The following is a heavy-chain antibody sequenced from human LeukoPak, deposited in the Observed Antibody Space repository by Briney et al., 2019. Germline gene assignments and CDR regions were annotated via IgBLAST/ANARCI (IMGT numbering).Heavy chain of an antibody. CDR2: IYSGGST. D-gene: IGHD6-13*01. V-gene: IGHV3-53*01. J-gene: IGHJ4*02. CDR1: GFTVSSNY. Sequence: PGGSLRLSCAASGFTVSSNYMSWVRQAPGKGLEWVSVIYSGGSTYYADSVKGRFTISRDNSRNSLYLQMNSLRAEDTAFYYCSSSTGMGSSWYGNDWGQGTLVTVSS. CDR3: SSSTGMGSSWYGND.